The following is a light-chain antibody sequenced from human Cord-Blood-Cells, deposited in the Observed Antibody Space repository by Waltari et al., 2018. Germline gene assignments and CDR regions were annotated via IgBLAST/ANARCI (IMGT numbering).Light chain of an antibody. CDR3: SSYTSSSTLV. V-gene: IGLV2-14*01. Sequence: QSALTQPASVCGSPAQSITISCTGTSSDVGVHNYVSWYQQHPGKAPKLMIYDVSKRPSGVSNRFSGSKSGNTASLTISGLQAEDEADYYCSSYTSSSTLVFGGGTKLTVL. CDR2: DVS. CDR1: SSDVGVHNY. J-gene: IGLJ3*02.